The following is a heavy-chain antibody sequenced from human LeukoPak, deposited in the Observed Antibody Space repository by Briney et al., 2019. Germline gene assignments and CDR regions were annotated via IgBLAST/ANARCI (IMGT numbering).Heavy chain of an antibody. CDR1: GGSVSSSSYY. V-gene: IGHV4-39*01. D-gene: IGHD3-3*01. J-gene: IGHJ4*02. Sequence: SETLSLTCIVSGGSVSSSSYYWAWMRQPPGKGLEWIGSIFYSGNTFHNPSLKSRVTMSVDTFRNQFSLKLSSVSAADTAVYFCARHTSRDPHFGSWGQGTLVTVSS. CDR2: IFYSGNT. CDR3: ARHTSRDPHFGS.